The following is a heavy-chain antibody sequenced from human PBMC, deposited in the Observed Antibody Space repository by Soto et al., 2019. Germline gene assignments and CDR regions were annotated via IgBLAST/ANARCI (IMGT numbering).Heavy chain of an antibody. CDR3: ATDLYCSGGSCYPESAFDI. D-gene: IGHD2-15*01. V-gene: IGHV1-24*01. CDR1: GYTLTELS. Sequence: GASVKVSCKVSGYTLTELSMHWVRQAPGKGLEWMGGFDPEDGETIYAQKFQGRVTMTEDTSTDTAYMELSSLRSEDTAVYYCATDLYCSGGSCYPESAFDIWGQGTMVTVS. CDR2: FDPEDGET. J-gene: IGHJ3*02.